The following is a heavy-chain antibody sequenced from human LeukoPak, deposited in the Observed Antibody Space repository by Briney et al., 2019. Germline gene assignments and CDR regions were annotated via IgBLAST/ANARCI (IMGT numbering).Heavy chain of an antibody. J-gene: IGHJ4*02. CDR3: ARNLKVATTVNFDY. D-gene: IGHD5-12*01. CDR2: IIPILGIA. Sequence: SVKVSCKASGGTFSSYAISWVRQAPGQGLEWMGRIIPILGIANYAQKFQGRVTITADKSTSTAYMELSSLRSEDTAVYYCARNLKVATTVNFDYWGQGTLVTVS. V-gene: IGHV1-69*04. CDR1: GGTFSSYA.